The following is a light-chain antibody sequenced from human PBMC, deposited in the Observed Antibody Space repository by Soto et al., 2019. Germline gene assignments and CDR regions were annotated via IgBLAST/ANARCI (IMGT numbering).Light chain of an antibody. CDR2: EVN. CDR3: TSYTGSNIWV. J-gene: IGLJ3*02. CDR1: SSYVGAYKY. Sequence: QSVLTQPPSASGSPGQSVTISCTGTSSYVGAYKYVSWYQQYPGKAPKLMIYEVNKRPSGVPDRFSGSKSGNTASLTVSGLQAEDEADYYCTSYTGSNIWVFGGGTKVTVL. V-gene: IGLV2-8*01.